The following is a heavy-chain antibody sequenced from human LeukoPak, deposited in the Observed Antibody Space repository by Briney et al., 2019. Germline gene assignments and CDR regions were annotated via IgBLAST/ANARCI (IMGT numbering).Heavy chain of an antibody. CDR2: ISSSSSYI. Sequence: GGSLRLSCAASGFTFSSYSMNWVHQAPGKGLEWVSSISSSSSYIYYADSVKGRFTISRDNAKNSLYLQMNSLRAEDTAVYYCARASWPPLFDYWGQGTLVTVSS. V-gene: IGHV3-21*01. J-gene: IGHJ4*02. D-gene: IGHD2-2*01. CDR1: GFTFSSYS. CDR3: ARASWPPLFDY.